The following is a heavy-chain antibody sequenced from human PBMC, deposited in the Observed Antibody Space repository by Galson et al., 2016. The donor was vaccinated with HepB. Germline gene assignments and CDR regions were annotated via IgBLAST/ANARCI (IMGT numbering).Heavy chain of an antibody. V-gene: IGHV1-2*02. CDR3: ARGSFRVPIY. Sequence: SVKVSCKASGYSFTGYYIHWVRQAPGQGLEWMGWINPNGGGTQYAQKFKGNVTITRDTSIPTTYVELSRLRSDDTAGYFCARGSFRVPIYWGQGTLVTVAS. D-gene: IGHD2-2*01. CDR1: GYSFTGYY. CDR2: INPNGGGT. J-gene: IGHJ4*02.